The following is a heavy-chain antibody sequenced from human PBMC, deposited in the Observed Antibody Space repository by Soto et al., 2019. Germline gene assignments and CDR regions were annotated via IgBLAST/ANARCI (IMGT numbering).Heavy chain of an antibody. J-gene: IGHJ6*03. Sequence: ASVKVSCKASGYTFTSYDINWVRQATGQGLEWMGWMNPNSGNTGYAQKFQGRVTMTRNTSISTAYMELSSLRSEDTAVYYCVVGFWSGYWYYMDVWGKGTTVTVS. CDR1: GYTFTSYD. CDR3: VVGFWSGYWYYMDV. V-gene: IGHV1-8*01. D-gene: IGHD3-3*01. CDR2: MNPNSGNT.